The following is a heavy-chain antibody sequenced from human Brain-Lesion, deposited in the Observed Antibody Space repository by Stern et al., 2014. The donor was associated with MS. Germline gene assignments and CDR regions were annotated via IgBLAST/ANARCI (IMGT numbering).Heavy chain of an antibody. J-gene: IGHJ4*02. V-gene: IGHV4-61*02. CDR3: VRETGGYTYGDTDFFDF. Sequence: QLQLQESGPGLVKPSQTLSLTCSVSGGSISRGSYYWNWIRQPAGKGLEWIGRIYASGSTNYSPSLQSRVFISGDTFKNQFYLQLSSGTAADAAMYYCVRETGGYTYGDTDFFDFWGQGTLVTVSS. CDR2: IYASGST. CDR1: GGSISRGSYY. D-gene: IGHD5-18*01.